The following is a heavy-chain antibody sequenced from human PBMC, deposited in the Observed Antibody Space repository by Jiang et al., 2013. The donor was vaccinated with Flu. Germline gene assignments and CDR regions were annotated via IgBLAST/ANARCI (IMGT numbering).Heavy chain of an antibody. CDR3: ARLKRHYVSSDYYYVGNWFDP. CDR2: IYYSGST. Sequence: PGLVKPSETLSLTCTVSGDSISSSSYYWGWIRQPPGRGLEWIGSIYYSGSTYYNPSLKSRVTISVDTSKNQFSLNLSSVTAADTAVYYCARLKRHYVSSDYYYVGNWFDPWGQGTLVTVSS. D-gene: IGHD3-22*01. CDR1: GDSISSSSYY. J-gene: IGHJ5*02. V-gene: IGHV4-39*01.